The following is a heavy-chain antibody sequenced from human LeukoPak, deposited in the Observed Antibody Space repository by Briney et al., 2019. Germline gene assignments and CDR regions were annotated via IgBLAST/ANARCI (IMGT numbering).Heavy chain of an antibody. D-gene: IGHD2-2*01. CDR2: IRYDGGNK. V-gene: IGHV3-30*02. CDR3: AKGSCSSTSCYYNWFDP. CDR1: GFTFSSYG. Sequence: GGSLRLSCAASGFTFSSYGMHWVRQAPGKGLEWVAFIRYDGGNKYYADSVKGRFTISRDNSKNTLYLQMNSLRAEDTAVYYCAKGSCSSTSCYYNWFDPWGQGTLVTVSS. J-gene: IGHJ5*02.